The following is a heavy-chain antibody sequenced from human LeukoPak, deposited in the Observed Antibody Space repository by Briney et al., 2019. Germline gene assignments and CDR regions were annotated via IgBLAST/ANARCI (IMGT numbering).Heavy chain of an antibody. J-gene: IGHJ3*02. Sequence: SETLSLTCTVSGGSIRSYYGRWLRQPPGRGLGGVGYIYYSGHTNYNPSLKTRVTISVDTSKNQFSLNLSSVTAADTAVYYCVRYSSGWRSFDIWGQGTMVTVSS. CDR3: VRYSSGWRSFDI. CDR2: IYYSGHT. CDR1: GGSIRSYY. D-gene: IGHD6-19*01. V-gene: IGHV4-59*01.